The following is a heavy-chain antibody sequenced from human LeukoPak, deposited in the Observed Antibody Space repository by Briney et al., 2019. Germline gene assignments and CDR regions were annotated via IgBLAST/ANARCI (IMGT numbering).Heavy chain of an antibody. CDR2: IGSTI. CDR1: GFSLSDYY. V-gene: IGHV3-11*04. Sequence: PGGSLRLSCVASGFSLSDYYMSWIRQAPGKGLEWVSYIGSTIYYADSVKGRFTISRDNAKNSLYLQMNSLRAEDTAVYYCARDRGIVGTTGYYYMDVWGKGTTVTVSS. CDR3: ARDRGIVGTTGYYYMDV. J-gene: IGHJ6*03. D-gene: IGHD1-26*01.